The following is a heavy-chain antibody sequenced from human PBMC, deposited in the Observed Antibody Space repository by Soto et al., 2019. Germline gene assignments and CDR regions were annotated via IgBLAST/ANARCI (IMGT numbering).Heavy chain of an antibody. CDR1: GGSISSGGYY. CDR3: ARVPGYCSSTSCPKARNWFVP. J-gene: IGHJ5*02. Sequence: PSETLSLTCTVSGGSISSGGYYWSWIRQHPGKGLEWIGYIYYSGSTYYNPSLKSRVTISVDTSKNQFSLKLSSVTAADTAVYYCARVPGYCSSTSCPKARNWFVPWGQGTMVTVCS. D-gene: IGHD2-2*01. V-gene: IGHV4-31*03. CDR2: IYYSGST.